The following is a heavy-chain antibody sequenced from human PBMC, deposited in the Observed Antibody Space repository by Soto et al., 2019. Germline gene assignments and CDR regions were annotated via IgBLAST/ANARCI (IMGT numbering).Heavy chain of an antibody. CDR3: ARARGRDGYNYASFDI. V-gene: IGHV5-10-1*01. CDR1: GYSFTSYW. CDR2: IDPSDSYT. J-gene: IGHJ3*02. Sequence: GESLKISCKGSGYSFTSYWISWVRQMPGKGLEWMGRIDPSDSYTNYSPSFQGHVTISADTSVSTAYLQICSLKAEDTAVYYCARARGRDGYNYASFDIWGQGTMVTVSS. D-gene: IGHD5-12*01.